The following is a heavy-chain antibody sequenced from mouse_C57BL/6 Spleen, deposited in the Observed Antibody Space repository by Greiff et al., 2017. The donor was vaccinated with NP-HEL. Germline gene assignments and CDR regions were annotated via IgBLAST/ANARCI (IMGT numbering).Heavy chain of an antibody. CDR1: GYTFTSYW. J-gene: IGHJ2*01. Sequence: QVQLKQSGAELVMPGASVKLSCKASGYTFTSYWMHWVKQRPGQGLEWIGEIDPSDSYTNYNQKFKGKSTLTVDKSSSTAYMQLSSLTSEDSAVYYCASRLDYWGQGTTLTVSS. CDR2: IDPSDSYT. V-gene: IGHV1-69*01. CDR3: ASRLDY.